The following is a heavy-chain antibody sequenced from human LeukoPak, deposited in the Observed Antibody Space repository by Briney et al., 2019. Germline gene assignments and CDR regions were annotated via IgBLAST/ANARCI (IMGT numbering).Heavy chain of an antibody. V-gene: IGHV3-7*01. CDR3: ASWGAGGNS. CDR2: ISPYSGDT. CDR1: GFTLSTYG. J-gene: IGHJ4*02. Sequence: GASLKLSCKASGFTLSTYGMSWVRQVPGQGLDWMANISPYSGDTSYAEYVQGRFTIARDKADNSLSLEMNSLRAEDTAVYYCASWGAGGNSWGQGTLVTVSS. D-gene: IGHD1-26*01.